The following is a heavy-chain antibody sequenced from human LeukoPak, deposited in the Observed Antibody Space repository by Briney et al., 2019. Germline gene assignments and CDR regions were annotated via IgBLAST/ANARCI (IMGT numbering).Heavy chain of an antibody. CDR1: GGSISSSSHY. Sequence: SETLSLTCTVSGGSISSSSHYWGWIRQPPGKRLERIGGMYYSGGTYYNPSLKSRVTISIDTSKNQFSLKLNSVTAADTAVYYCARLVRYCSSDSCYPFDYWGQGTLVTVAS. CDR2: MYYSGGT. V-gene: IGHV4-39*01. J-gene: IGHJ4*02. CDR3: ARLVRYCSSDSCYPFDY. D-gene: IGHD2-2*01.